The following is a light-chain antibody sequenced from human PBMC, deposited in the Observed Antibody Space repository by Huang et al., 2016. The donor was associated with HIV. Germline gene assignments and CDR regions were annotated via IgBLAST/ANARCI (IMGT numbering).Light chain of an antibody. V-gene: IGKV3-15*01. CDR1: QSVSNH. J-gene: IGKJ2*01. CDR3: QQYNKWPPYT. Sequence: EIVMTQSPATLSVSPGERATLSCKASQSVSNHLAWFQQKTGQAPRLRIYGAFTRATGVPARFSGSGSGTEFTLTISSLQSEDFAVYYCQQYNKWPPYTFGQGTKLEIK. CDR2: GAF.